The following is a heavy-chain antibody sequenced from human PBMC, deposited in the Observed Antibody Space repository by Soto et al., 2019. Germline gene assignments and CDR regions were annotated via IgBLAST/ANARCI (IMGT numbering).Heavy chain of an antibody. CDR2: IYYSGST. J-gene: IGHJ4*02. D-gene: IGHD3-10*01. V-gene: IGHV4-59*08. CDR3: ARHKNMANFDY. CDR1: GGSISSYY. Sequence: SETLSLTCTVSGGSISSYYWSWIRQPPGKGLEWIGYIYYSGSTNYNPSLKSRVTISVDTSKNQFSLKLSSVTAADTAVYYCARHKNMANFDYWGQGTLVTVSS.